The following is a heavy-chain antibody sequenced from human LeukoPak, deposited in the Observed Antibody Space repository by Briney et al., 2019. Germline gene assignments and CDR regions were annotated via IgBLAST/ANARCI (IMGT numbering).Heavy chain of an antibody. V-gene: IGHV4-59*12. Sequence: SETLSLTCTVSGDSISSYYWSWIRQPPGKGLEWIGYIYHSGSTNYNPSLKSRVTMSVDTSKNQFSLKLSSVTAADTAVYYCARVGGSYSYYYYMDVWGKGTTVTVSS. D-gene: IGHD1-26*01. CDR2: IYHSGST. CDR3: ARVGGSYSYYYYMDV. J-gene: IGHJ6*03. CDR1: GDSISSYY.